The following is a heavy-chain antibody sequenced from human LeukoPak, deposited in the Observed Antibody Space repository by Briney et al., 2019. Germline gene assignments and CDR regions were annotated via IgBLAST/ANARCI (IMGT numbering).Heavy chain of an antibody. CDR2: ISYDGSNK. Sequence: GGSLRLSCAASGFTFSSYWMHWVRQAPGKGLEWVAVISYDGSNKYYADSVKGRFTISRDNSKNTLYLQMDSLRGEDTAVYYCAKDLRTIVAVAGTLDYWGQGTLVTVSS. CDR1: GFTFSSYW. D-gene: IGHD6-19*01. V-gene: IGHV3-30*18. J-gene: IGHJ4*02. CDR3: AKDLRTIVAVAGTLDY.